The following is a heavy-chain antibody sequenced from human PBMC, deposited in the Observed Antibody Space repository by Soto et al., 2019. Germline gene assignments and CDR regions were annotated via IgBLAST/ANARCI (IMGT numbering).Heavy chain of an antibody. CDR2: ISAYNGNT. CDR1: GYTFTSYG. CDR3: ARFRIVVVTEIPADYYYYYGMDV. D-gene: IGHD3-22*01. J-gene: IGHJ6*02. V-gene: IGHV1-18*01. Sequence: ASVKVSCKASGYTFTSYGISWVRQAPGQGLEWMGWISAYNGNTNYAQKLQGRVTMTTDTSTSTAYMELRSLSSVTAADTAVYYCARFRIVVVTEIPADYYYYYGMDVWGQGTTVTVSS.